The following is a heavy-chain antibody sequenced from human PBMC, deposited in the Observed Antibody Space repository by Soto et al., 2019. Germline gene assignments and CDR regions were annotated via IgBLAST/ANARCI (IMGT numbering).Heavy chain of an antibody. Sequence: GASVKVSCKASGYSFTSYYMHWVRQAPGQGLERMGIINPSGGRTSYAQKLQGRVTMTRDTSTSTVYMELSSLRSEDMAVYYCAMEVVVAATQLDYWGQGTLVTVSS. CDR1: GYSFTSYY. CDR2: INPSGGRT. J-gene: IGHJ4*02. D-gene: IGHD2-15*01. V-gene: IGHV1-46*03. CDR3: AMEVVVAATQLDY.